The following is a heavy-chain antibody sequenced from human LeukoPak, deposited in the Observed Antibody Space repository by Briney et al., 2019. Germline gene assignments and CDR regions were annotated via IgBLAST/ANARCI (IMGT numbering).Heavy chain of an antibody. Sequence: GGSLRLSCAASGFTFSDYGMSWVRRAPGKGLEGVSGISGSGEMTFYADSVKGRFTISRDNSKDTLHLKMLSLRAEASSVYYCAKNRGVPSPRPSYFDSWGQGNLVTVSS. D-gene: IGHD2-2*01. CDR2: ISGSGEMT. V-gene: IGHV3-23*01. CDR1: GFTFSDYG. J-gene: IGHJ4*02. CDR3: AKNRGVPSPRPSYFDS.